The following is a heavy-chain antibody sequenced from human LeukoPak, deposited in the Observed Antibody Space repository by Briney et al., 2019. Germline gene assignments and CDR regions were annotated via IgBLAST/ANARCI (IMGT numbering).Heavy chain of an antibody. V-gene: IGHV5-51*01. Sequence: GESLKISCKGSGYRFTSYWIGWVRQLPGKGLEWMGINYPDDSDTRYSPSFQGQVTISADKSISTAYLQWSSLKASDTAMYYCARLYDSGSYYNSNFGYWGQGTLVTVSS. D-gene: IGHD3-10*01. J-gene: IGHJ4*02. CDR2: NYPDDSDT. CDR1: GYRFTSYW. CDR3: ARLYDSGSYYNSNFGY.